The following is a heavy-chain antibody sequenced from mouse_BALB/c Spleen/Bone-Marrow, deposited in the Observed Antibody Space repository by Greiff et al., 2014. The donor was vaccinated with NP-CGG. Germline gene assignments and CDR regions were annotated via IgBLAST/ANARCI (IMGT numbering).Heavy chain of an antibody. Sequence: QVQLQQSGAELVMPGASVKMSCMASGYTFTDYWIHWVKQRPGQGLEWIGAIDTSYTYTTYNQKFKGKATLTVDASSSTAYIQLSSLTSEDSAVYYCANIYYGDYGWFSYWGQGTLVTVSA. CDR3: ANIYYGDYGWFSY. CDR1: GYTFTDYW. V-gene: IGHV1-69*01. J-gene: IGHJ3*01. CDR2: IDTSYTYT. D-gene: IGHD2-13*01.